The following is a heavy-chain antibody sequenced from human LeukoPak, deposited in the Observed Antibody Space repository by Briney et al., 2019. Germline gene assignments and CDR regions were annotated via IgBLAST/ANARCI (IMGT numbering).Heavy chain of an antibody. V-gene: IGHV4-39*01. Sequence: SETLSLTCTVSGGSISSFYWGWIRQPPGKGLEWIGSIFYSGNTYYNASLKSRVTISVDTSKNQFSLKLTSVTAADTAVYYCASTEWNYARWGQGTLVTVSS. CDR1: GGSISSFY. D-gene: IGHD1-7*01. CDR3: ASTEWNYAR. CDR2: IFYSGNT. J-gene: IGHJ4*02.